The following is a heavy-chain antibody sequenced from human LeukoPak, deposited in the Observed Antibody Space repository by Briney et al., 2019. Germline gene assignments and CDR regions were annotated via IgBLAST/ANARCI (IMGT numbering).Heavy chain of an antibody. Sequence: ASVKVSCKASGYTFTSYGISWVRQAPGQGLEWMRWISAYNGNTNYAQKLQGRVTMTTDTSTSTAYMELRSLRSDDTAVYYCAGSGDIVATKSFDYWGQGTLVTVSS. CDR2: ISAYNGNT. J-gene: IGHJ4*02. CDR1: GYTFTSYG. D-gene: IGHD5-12*01. CDR3: AGSGDIVATKSFDY. V-gene: IGHV1-18*01.